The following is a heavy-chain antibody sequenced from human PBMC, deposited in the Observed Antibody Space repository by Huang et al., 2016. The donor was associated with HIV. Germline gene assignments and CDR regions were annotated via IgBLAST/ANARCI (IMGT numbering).Heavy chain of an antibody. Sequence: QLLLQESGPGLVKPSEALALTCAVSGGSIRSSDYHWGWIRQPPGKGLEWIGSIYYKGSTYYSPSLKSRVTRAVDTAKNLFFLNLTSMTAADTAVYYCARHREGPVAYYSGWGSHLNYMDVWGRGRTVVVSS. CDR1: GGSIRSSDYH. V-gene: IGHV4-39*01. CDR3: ARHREGPVAYYSGWGSHLNYMDV. D-gene: IGHD3-10*01. CDR2: IYYKGST. J-gene: IGHJ6*03.